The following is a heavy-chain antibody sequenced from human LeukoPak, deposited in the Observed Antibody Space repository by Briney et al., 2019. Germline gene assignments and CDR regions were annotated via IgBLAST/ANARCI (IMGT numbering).Heavy chain of an antibody. D-gene: IGHD1-1*01. V-gene: IGHV1-18*01. CDR1: GYSFTNYG. Sequence: GASVKVSFKSSGYSFTNYGISWVRQAPGQGLEWMGWISAYNGYTHFAQKFQGRVTMTTDTSTSTAYMELRSLRSDDTAVYYCARENPTSHYRMDVWGKGTTVTISS. CDR3: ARENPTSHYRMDV. CDR2: ISAYNGYT. J-gene: IGHJ6*04.